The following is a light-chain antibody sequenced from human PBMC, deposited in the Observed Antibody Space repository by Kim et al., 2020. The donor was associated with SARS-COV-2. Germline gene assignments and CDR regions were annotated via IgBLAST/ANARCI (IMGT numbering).Light chain of an antibody. CDR1: QSITSN. V-gene: IGKV3-15*01. J-gene: IGKJ2*01. CDR2: GAS. Sequence: VSPGERATLSCRASQSITSNLAWYQQKPGQAPRFLIYGASTRATGIPARFSGSGFGTEFTLTISSLQSEDFAVYFCQQYSNWQYTFGQGTKVEIK. CDR3: QQYSNWQYT.